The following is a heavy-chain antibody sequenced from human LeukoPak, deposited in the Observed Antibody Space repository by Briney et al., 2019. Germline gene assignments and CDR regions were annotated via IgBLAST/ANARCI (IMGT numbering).Heavy chain of an antibody. D-gene: IGHD4/OR15-4a*01. V-gene: IGHV1-2*02. Sequence: ASVKVSCKASGYTFTGYYMHWVRQAPGQGLEWMGWINPNSGGTNYAQKFQGRVTTTRDTSISTAYMELSRLRSDDTAVYYCAREPNDYGEPNAFDIWGQGTMVTVSS. CDR1: GYTFTGYY. J-gene: IGHJ3*02. CDR3: AREPNDYGEPNAFDI. CDR2: INPNSGGT.